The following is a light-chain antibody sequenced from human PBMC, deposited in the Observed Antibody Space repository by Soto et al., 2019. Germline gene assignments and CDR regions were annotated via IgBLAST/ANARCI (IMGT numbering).Light chain of an antibody. J-gene: IGKJ1*01. CDR1: QSISSY. CDR3: QHYQSYLWT. V-gene: IGKV1-5*03. Sequence: DIHRTHSPSSLSASVGDRVTITCRASQSISSYLNWYQQKPGKAPKLLIYKASTLESGVPSRFSGSGFGTEFTLTINGLQPDDFATYYCQHYQSYLWTFGQGTKVDI. CDR2: KAS.